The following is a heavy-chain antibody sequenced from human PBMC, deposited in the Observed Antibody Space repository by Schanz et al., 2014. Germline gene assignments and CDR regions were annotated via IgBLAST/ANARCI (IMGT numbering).Heavy chain of an antibody. D-gene: IGHD6-19*01. Sequence: QVQLVESGGGVAQPGGSLRLSCVASGFSFSGFAVHWVRQAPGKGLEWVSIVSHDGFTKHYADSVRGRFTLSRDNSKNTVYLQMNSLRAEDTALYSCATDYSGGGCHIWGQGTMVTVSS. V-gene: IGHV3-30*04. J-gene: IGHJ3*02. CDR3: ATDYSGGGCHI. CDR2: VSHDGFTK. CDR1: GFSFSGFA.